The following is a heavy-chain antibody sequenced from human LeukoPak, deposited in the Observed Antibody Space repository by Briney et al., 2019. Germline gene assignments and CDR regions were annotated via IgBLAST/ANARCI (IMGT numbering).Heavy chain of an antibody. J-gene: IGHJ6*03. Sequence: GGSLRLSCAASGFIFKNYAMHWVRQAPGKGLEWVAVVLYDEDIKYYADSVKGRFTISRDNAKNSLYLQMNSLRAEDTAVYYCATTYDFWSPAYMDVWGKGTTVTVSS. CDR2: VLYDEDIK. CDR1: GFIFKNYA. CDR3: ATTYDFWSPAYMDV. V-gene: IGHV3-30*04. D-gene: IGHD3-3*01.